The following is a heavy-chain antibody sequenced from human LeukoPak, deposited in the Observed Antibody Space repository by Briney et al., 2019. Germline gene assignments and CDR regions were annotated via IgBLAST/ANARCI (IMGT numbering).Heavy chain of an antibody. CDR1: GFTFSSFA. D-gene: IGHD3-9*01. V-gene: IGHV3-23*01. CDR2: ISGSGGAT. CDR3: AKDRVLRYPTWYFDY. Sequence: GGSLRLSCAASGFTFSSFAMSWVRQAPGKGLEWVSAISGSGGATYYADSVKGRFTISRDNSKNTLYLQMNSLRAEDTAVYYCAKDRVLRYPTWYFDYWGQGTLVTVSS. J-gene: IGHJ4*02.